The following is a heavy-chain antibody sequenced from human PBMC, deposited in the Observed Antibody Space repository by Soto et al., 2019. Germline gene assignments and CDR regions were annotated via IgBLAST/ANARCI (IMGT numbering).Heavy chain of an antibody. Sequence: QPGGSLRLSCAVSGCICSSYDMSWVRQAPGKGLGWVSTILVGDSTHYEDSVKGRFTISRDTSKNTVYLQMNSLTAGDTAVYYCAKETATGGGAFEIYGQGTMVTVSS. D-gene: IGHD2-8*02. J-gene: IGHJ3*02. CDR3: AKETATGGGAFEI. CDR1: GCICSSYD. V-gene: IGHV3-23*01. CDR2: ILVGDST.